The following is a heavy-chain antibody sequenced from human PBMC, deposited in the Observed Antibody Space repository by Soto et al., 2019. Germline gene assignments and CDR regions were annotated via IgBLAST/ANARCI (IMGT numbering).Heavy chain of an antibody. V-gene: IGHV3-30-3*01. Sequence: QVQLVESGGGVVQPGRSLRLSCGASGFTFSSNAMHWVRQAPGKGLEWVAVISYDGSNEYYADSVKGRFTVSRDNAKSTLYLHLNGLRAEDTAVYYCAVSRATYCSGGRSYDRGIDYWGQGTLVTVSS. CDR1: GFTFSSNA. D-gene: IGHD2-15*01. CDR2: ISYDGSNE. J-gene: IGHJ4*02. CDR3: AVSRATYCSGGRSYDRGIDY.